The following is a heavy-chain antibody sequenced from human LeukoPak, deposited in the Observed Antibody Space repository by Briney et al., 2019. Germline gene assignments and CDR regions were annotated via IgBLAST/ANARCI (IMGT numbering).Heavy chain of an antibody. CDR1: GDSITGYY. CDR2: IYYSGST. D-gene: IGHD6-6*01. Sequence: PSETLSLTCTVSGDSITGYYWSWIRQPPGKGLEYIGSIYYSGSTDYSPSLKSRVTISVYTSKNQFSLQLRSVTAADTAVYFCARAPSARSSSPYYFAYWGQGTLVTVSS. J-gene: IGHJ4*02. V-gene: IGHV4-59*01. CDR3: ARAPSARSSSPYYFAY.